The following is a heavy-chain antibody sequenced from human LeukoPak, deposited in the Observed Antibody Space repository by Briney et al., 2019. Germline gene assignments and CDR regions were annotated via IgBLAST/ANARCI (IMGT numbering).Heavy chain of an antibody. CDR3: VRGDYGDYTLFDY. CDR2: IYSGGST. J-gene: IGHJ4*02. Sequence: GGSLRLSCAASGFTVSSNYMSWVRQAPGKGLEWVSVIYSGGSTYYTDSVKGRFTISRDNSKNTLYLQMNSLRAEDTAVYYCVRGDYGDYTLFDYWGQGTLVTVSS. CDR1: GFTVSSNY. D-gene: IGHD4-17*01. V-gene: IGHV3-53*01.